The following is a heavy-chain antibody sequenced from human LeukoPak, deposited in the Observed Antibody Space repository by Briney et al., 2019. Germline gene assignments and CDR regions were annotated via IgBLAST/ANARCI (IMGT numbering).Heavy chain of an antibody. CDR3: GRDLGGRSGY. V-gene: IGHV3-74*01. CDR2: INKDGSIT. CDR1: GFTFRTYW. J-gene: IGHJ4*02. Sequence: GGSLRLSCAVSGFTFRTYWMHWVRQVPGEGLVWVSRINKDGSITNYADSVKGRFSISRDNAKNTLYLQMNSLRAEDTAVYYCGRDLGGRSGYWGQGTLVTVSS. D-gene: IGHD1-26*01.